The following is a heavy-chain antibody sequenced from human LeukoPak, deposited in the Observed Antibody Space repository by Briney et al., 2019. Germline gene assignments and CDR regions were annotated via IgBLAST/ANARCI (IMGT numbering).Heavy chain of an antibody. V-gene: IGHV4-38-2*02. D-gene: IGHD3-10*01. J-gene: IGHJ4*02. CDR3: ARTAKYYYGSETYYFFDY. CDR2: IYHSGIT. Sequence: SETLSLTCTVSGYSISSGYYWGWIRQPPGKGLEWIAIIYHSGITYYNPSLKSRVTISVDTSKNQFSLKLTSVTPADTAVYYCARTAKYYYGSETYYFFDYWGQGTLVTVSS. CDR1: GYSISSGYY.